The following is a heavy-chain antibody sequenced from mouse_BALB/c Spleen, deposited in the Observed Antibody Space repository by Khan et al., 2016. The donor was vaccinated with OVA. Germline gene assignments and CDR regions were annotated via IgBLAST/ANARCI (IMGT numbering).Heavy chain of an antibody. CDR1: GLSLTDYA. Sequence: VQLQESGPGLVAPSPSLSITCTVSGLSLTDYAVRWIRQPPGKGLEWLGVIWAGGSKYYNSALKSRLTISKDNSTSHVFLKKNSRQTDDPAMYDCAKDSPDYAVDYWGQGTSVTVSS. V-gene: IGHV2-6-5*01. CDR2: IWAGGSK. CDR3: AKDSPDYAVDY. J-gene: IGHJ4*01.